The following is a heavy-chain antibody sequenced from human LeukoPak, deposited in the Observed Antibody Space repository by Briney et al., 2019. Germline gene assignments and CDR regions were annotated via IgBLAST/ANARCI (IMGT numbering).Heavy chain of an antibody. CDR3: ARDHGGSAASDCFDY. D-gene: IGHD2-15*01. CDR1: GYSFNYYG. J-gene: IGHJ4*02. V-gene: IGHV1-18*01. Sequence: GASVKVSCKASGYSFNYYGISWVRQAPGQGLEWMGWISPYNGDTNYAQKFQGRVTMTTDTSTSTVYMELRSLRSDDTALYYCARDHGGSAASDCFDYWGQGTLVTVSS. CDR2: ISPYNGDT.